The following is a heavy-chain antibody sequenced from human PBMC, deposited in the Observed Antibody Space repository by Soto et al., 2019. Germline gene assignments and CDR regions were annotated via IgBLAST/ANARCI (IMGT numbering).Heavy chain of an antibody. CDR1: GFTFSSYA. CDR3: ARGRGRVVPAARGYFDY. V-gene: IGHV3-30*04. D-gene: IGHD2-2*01. CDR2: ISYDGSNK. Sequence: GGSLRLSCAASGFTFSSYAMHWVRQATGKGLEWVAVISYDGSNKYYADSVKGRFTISRDNSKNTLYLQMNSLRAEDTAVYYCARGRGRVVPAARGYFDYWGQGTLVPVSS. J-gene: IGHJ4*02.